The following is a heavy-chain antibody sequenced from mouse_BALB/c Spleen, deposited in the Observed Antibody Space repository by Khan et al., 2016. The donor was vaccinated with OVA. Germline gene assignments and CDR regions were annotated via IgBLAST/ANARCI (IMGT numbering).Heavy chain of an antibody. CDR3: ARVYGGDFDY. CDR2: ISYSGNT. V-gene: IGHV3-2*02. Sequence: EVQLHESGPGLVKPSQSLSLTCTVTGYSIASDYAWNWIRQFPGNKLEWMGFISYSGNTNYNPSLTSRISITRDTSKNQFFLQLNSVTSEDTATDYCARVYGGDFDYWGQGTTLTVSS. D-gene: IGHD1-1*01. CDR1: GYSIASDYA. J-gene: IGHJ2*01.